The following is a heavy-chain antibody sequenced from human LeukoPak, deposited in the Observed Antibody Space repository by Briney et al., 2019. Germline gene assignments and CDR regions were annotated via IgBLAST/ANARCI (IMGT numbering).Heavy chain of an antibody. Sequence: SETLSLTCTVSGGSISSGSYYWSWIRQPAGKGLEWIGRIYTSGSTNHNPSLKSRVTISVDTSKNQFSLKLSSVTAADTAVYYCARGREWELLSFWGQGTLVTVSS. CDR2: IYTSGST. V-gene: IGHV4-61*02. D-gene: IGHD1-26*01. CDR3: ARGREWELLSF. CDR1: GGSISSGSYY. J-gene: IGHJ4*02.